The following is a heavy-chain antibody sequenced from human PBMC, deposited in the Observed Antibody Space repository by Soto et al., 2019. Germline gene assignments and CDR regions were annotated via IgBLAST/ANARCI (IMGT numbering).Heavy chain of an antibody. CDR2: IFSSGST. CDR1: GGSINTFD. CDR3: AREGSYSAYNFAHGIQLWSFDF. J-gene: IGHJ4*02. Sequence: SETLSLTCTVSGGSINTFDWSWVRQPAGKGLEWIGRIFSSGSTSFNPSLESRVAMSVDTSKNHFSLNLSSVTAADMAVYYCAREGSYSAYNFAHGIQLWSFDFWGQGALVTGSS. V-gene: IGHV4-4*07. D-gene: IGHD5-12*01.